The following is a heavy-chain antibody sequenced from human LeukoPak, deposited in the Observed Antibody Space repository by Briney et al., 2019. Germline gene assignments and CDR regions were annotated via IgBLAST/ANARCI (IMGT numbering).Heavy chain of an antibody. V-gene: IGHV3-23*01. Sequence: GGSLRLSCAASEFDFSTHATTWVRQAPGKGLEWVSAISISGTKTYYADSVKGRFTISRDNSKNTLYLQMYGLRAEDTAVYYCANEIRPNDYWGQGTLVTVSS. J-gene: IGHJ4*02. CDR2: ISISGTKT. CDR1: EFDFSTHA. CDR3: ANEIRPNDY. D-gene: IGHD4-17*01.